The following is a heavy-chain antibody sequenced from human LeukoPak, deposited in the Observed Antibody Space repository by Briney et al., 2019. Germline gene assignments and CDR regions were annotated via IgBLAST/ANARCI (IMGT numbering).Heavy chain of an antibody. D-gene: IGHD1-26*01. CDR1: GGTFSSYA. J-gene: IGHJ4*02. CDR2: INPSGGST. V-gene: IGHV1-46*01. Sequence: ASVKVSCKASGGTFSSYAISWVRQAPGQGLEWMGIINPSGGSTSYAQKFQGRVTMTRDTSTSTVYMELSSLRSEDTAVYYCAREGVLADSGSYYGYWGQGTLVTVSS. CDR3: AREGVLADSGSYYGY.